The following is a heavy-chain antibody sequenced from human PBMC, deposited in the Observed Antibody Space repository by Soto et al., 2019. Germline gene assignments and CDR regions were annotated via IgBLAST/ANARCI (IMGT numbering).Heavy chain of an antibody. J-gene: IGHJ3*02. D-gene: IGHD2-2*01. CDR1: GGSISSSSYY. Sequence: NPSETLSLTCTVSGGSISSSSYYWGWIRQPPGKGLEWIGSIYYSGSTYYNPSLKSRVTISVDTSKNQFSLKLSSVTAADTAVYYCAREGGGVVPAAMHAFDIWGQGTMVTLSS. V-gene: IGHV4-39*02. CDR3: AREGGGVVPAAMHAFDI. CDR2: IYYSGST.